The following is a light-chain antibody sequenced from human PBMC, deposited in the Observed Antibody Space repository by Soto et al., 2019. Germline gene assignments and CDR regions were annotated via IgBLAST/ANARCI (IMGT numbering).Light chain of an antibody. CDR2: GAS. CDR3: QQYDSSPRT. CDR1: QSVSSSY. V-gene: IGKV3-20*01. Sequence: EIVLTQSPGTLSLSPGERATLSCGASQSVSSSYLAWYQQKPGQAPRLLIYGASSRATDIPDRFSGSGSGTDFTLTISRLEPEDFAVYYCQQYDSSPRTFGQGTKVEIK. J-gene: IGKJ1*01.